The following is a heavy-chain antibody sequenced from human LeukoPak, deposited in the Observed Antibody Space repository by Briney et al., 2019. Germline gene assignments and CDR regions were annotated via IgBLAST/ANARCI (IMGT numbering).Heavy chain of an antibody. CDR3: ARERNPNMITFGGVIAAIDY. Sequence: KPSETLSLTCAVYGGSFSGYYWSWIRQPPGKGLEWIGEINHSGSTNYNPSLKSRVTISVETAKNKFSLKLSSVTAADTAVYYCARERNPNMITFGGVIAAIDYWGQGTLVTVSS. D-gene: IGHD3-16*02. CDR1: GGSFSGYY. V-gene: IGHV4-34*01. J-gene: IGHJ4*02. CDR2: INHSGST.